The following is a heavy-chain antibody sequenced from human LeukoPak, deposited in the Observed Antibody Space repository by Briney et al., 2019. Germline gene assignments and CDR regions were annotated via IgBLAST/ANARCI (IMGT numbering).Heavy chain of an antibody. Sequence: GGSLRLSCAASGFTFSNYPMHWVRQSPGKGLEWVATISSDGSSKYYADSVKGRFTISRDNSKNTLYLQMNSLRAEDTAVYYCAKVMGYDSSGYINYWGQGTLVTVSS. CDR1: GFTFSNYP. V-gene: IGHV3-30-3*01. D-gene: IGHD3-22*01. CDR2: ISSDGSSK. CDR3: AKVMGYDSSGYINY. J-gene: IGHJ4*02.